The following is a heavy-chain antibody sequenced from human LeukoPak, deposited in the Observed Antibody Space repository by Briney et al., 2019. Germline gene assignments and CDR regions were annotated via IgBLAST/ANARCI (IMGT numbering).Heavy chain of an antibody. CDR2: ISYDGSNK. D-gene: IGHD5-18*01. V-gene: IGHV3-30*18. CDR1: GFTFSSYG. Sequence: GRSLRLSCAASGFTFSSYGMHWVRQAPGKGLEWVAVISYDGSNKYYADSVKGRFTISRDNCKNTLYLQMNSLRAEDTAVYYCAKDPIQLWSLVVNCGQGTLVTVSS. J-gene: IGHJ4*02. CDR3: AKDPIQLWSLVVN.